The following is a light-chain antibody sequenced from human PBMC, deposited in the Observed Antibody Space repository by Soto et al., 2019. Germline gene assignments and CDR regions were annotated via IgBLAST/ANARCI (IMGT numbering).Light chain of an antibody. CDR3: TSCTAAGTLDVA. CDR1: STDGGDYDC. J-gene: IGLJ2*01. CDR2: EVT. Sequence: QSALTQPASVSGSPGQSITISCTGTSTDGGDYDCVSWYQQHPAKAPKLIIYEVTNRPSGVSDRFSGSKSGYTASLTISGLRAEDEADYYCTSCTAAGTLDVAFGGGTKLPVL. V-gene: IGLV2-14*01.